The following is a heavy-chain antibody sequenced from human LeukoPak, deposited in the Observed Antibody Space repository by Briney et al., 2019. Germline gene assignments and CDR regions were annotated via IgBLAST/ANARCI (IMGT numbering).Heavy chain of an antibody. D-gene: IGHD3-22*01. CDR1: GFTFSSYA. J-gene: IGHJ3*02. CDR2: ISGSGGST. CDR3: AKARIYYYDSSGYDGAFDI. Sequence: PGGSLRLSCAASGFTFSSYAMSWVRQAPGKGLEWVSAISGSGGSTYYADSVKGRFTISRDNSKNTLYLQMNSLRAEDTAVYYCAKARIYYYDSSGYDGAFDIWGQGTMVTVSS. V-gene: IGHV3-23*01.